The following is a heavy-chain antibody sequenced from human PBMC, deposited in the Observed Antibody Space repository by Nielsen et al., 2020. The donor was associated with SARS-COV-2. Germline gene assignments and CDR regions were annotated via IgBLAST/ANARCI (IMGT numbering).Heavy chain of an antibody. CDR3: ARDWSRASDV. V-gene: IGHV3-7*01. D-gene: IGHD2-8*02. J-gene: IGHJ3*01. CDR1: GFSFSETW. Sequence: GESLKISCVASGFSFSETWMSWVRQVQGKGLEWVADIKPDGSEKQYVDSVKGRFTISRDNAKSSMSLQMNSLRVEDTAIYYCARDWSRASDVWGQGTVVIVSS. CDR2: IKPDGSEK.